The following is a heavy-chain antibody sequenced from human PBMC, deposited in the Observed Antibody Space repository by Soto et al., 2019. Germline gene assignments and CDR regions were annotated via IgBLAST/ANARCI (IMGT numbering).Heavy chain of an antibody. Sequence: QVHLVQSGAEVKKPGASVKVSCKASGYAFTTYGITWVRQAPGQGLEWMGWISAHNGNTTYAQKLQGRVTVTRDTSTSPAYIELRGVGSDDTAVYYWARGRDGDYGGVGAVVTVSS. CDR1: GYAFTTYG. CDR2: ISAHNGNT. V-gene: IGHV1-18*01. CDR3: ARGRDGDY. J-gene: IGHJ4*02. D-gene: IGHD6-6*01.